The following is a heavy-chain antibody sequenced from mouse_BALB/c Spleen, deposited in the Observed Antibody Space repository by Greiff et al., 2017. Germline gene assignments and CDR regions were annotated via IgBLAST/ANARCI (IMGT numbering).Heavy chain of an antibody. CDR3: ARLKDAMDY. J-gene: IGHJ4*01. CDR1: GYSITSDYA. Sequence: EVQLVESGPGLVKPSQSLSLTCTVTGYSITSDYAWNWIRQFPGNKLEWMGYISYSGSTSYNPSLKSRISITRDTSKNQFFLQLNSVTTEDTATYYCARLKDAMDYWGQGTSVTVSS. CDR2: ISYSGST. V-gene: IGHV3-2*02.